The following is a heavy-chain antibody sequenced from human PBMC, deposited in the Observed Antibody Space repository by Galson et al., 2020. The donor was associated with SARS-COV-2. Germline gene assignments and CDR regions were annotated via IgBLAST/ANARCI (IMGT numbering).Heavy chain of an antibody. V-gene: IGHV1-2*02. CDR1: GYTFTDYY. D-gene: IGHD3-9*01. CDR3: GRLRYYDVWASYIVDV. Sequence: ASVKVSCKASGYTFTDYYIHWVRQAPGQGLEGMGWSNPKSGGTNYAQKFEGRVTMTRETSITTAYMELSRLRAVETAVNYWGRLRYYDVWASYIVDVWGQGTMVTVSS. CDR2: SNPKSGGT. J-gene: IGHJ6*02.